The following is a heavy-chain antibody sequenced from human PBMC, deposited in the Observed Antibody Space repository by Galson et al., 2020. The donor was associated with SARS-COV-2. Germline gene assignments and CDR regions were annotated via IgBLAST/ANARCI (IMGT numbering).Heavy chain of an antibody. CDR1: GFTFSSYE. J-gene: IGHJ2*01. D-gene: IGHD2-2*01. CDR2: ISSSGSTI. Sequence: PGGSLRLSCAASGFTFSSYEMNWVRQAPGKGLEWVSYISSSGSTIYYADSVKGRFTISRDNAKNSLYLQMNSLRAEDTAVYYCAREGQAGSSFWYFDLWGRGTLVTVSS. V-gene: IGHV3-48*03. CDR3: AREGQAGSSFWYFDL.